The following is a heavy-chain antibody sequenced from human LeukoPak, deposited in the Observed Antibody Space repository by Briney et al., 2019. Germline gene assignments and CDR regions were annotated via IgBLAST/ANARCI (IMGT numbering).Heavy chain of an antibody. Sequence: GGSLRLSCAASGFTVSSYAMSWVRQAPGKGLEWVSAISGSGGSTYYADSVKGRFTISRDNSKNTLYLQMNSLRAEDTAVYYCAKDLVVPAAIRGYSGYDSDFDYWGQGTLVTVSS. CDR3: AKDLVVPAAIRGYSGYDSDFDY. V-gene: IGHV3-23*01. D-gene: IGHD2-2*02. CDR1: GFTVSSYA. J-gene: IGHJ4*02. CDR2: ISGSGGST.